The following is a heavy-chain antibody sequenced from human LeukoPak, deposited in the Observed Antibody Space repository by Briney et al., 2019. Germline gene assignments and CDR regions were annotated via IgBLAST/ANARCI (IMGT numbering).Heavy chain of an antibody. V-gene: IGHV4-39*01. CDR3: ASYVWGVERYYFDY. CDR2: ISYSGST. D-gene: IGHD3-16*01. CDR1: GGSISSSIYY. J-gene: IGHJ4*02. Sequence: SETLSLTCTVSGGSISSSIYYWGWIRQPPGKGLEWIGSISYSGSTYYNSSLKSRVTISVDTSKNQFSLKLSSVTAADTAVYYCASYVWGVERYYFDYWGQGTLVTVSS.